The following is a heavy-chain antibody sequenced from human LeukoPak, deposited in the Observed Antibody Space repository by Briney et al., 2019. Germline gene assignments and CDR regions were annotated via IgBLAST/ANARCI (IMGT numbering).Heavy chain of an antibody. CDR3: ARAVFGDSSSSGDY. CDR1: GFTFSSYA. J-gene: IGHJ4*02. Sequence: GRSLRLSCAASGFTFSSYAMHWVRQAPGKGLEWVAVISYDGSNKYYADSVKGRFTISRDNAKNSLYLQMNSLRAEDTAVYYCARAVFGDSSSSGDYWGQGTLVTVSS. D-gene: IGHD6-6*01. CDR2: ISYDGSNK. V-gene: IGHV3-30-3*01.